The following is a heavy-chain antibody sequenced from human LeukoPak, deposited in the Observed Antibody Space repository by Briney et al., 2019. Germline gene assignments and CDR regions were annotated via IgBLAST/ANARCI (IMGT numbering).Heavy chain of an antibody. D-gene: IGHD1-20*01. CDR1: GFTFTNAW. J-gene: IGHJ4*02. CDR2: IKSKADGETI. CDR3: STLTSRGLSDS. V-gene: IGHV3-15*07. Sequence: GGSLRLSCAASGFTFTNAWMNWVRQAPGKGLEWVGRIKSKADGETIDYAAPVKGRFTFPRDDSKSMLYLQMNSLKSEDTAVYYCSTLTSRGLSDSWGQGTLVTVSS.